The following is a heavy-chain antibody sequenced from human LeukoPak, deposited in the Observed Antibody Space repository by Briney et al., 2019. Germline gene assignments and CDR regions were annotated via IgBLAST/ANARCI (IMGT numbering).Heavy chain of an antibody. CDR3: GRAGMDYYDSSGYYFIDY. J-gene: IGHJ4*02. Sequence: PGGSLRLSCAASGFTFDDYAMHWVRQAPGKGLEWVSGISWNSGSIGYADSVKGRFTISRDNAKNSLYLQMNSLRAEDTAVYYCGRAGMDYYDSSGYYFIDYWGQGTLVTVSS. V-gene: IGHV3-9*01. CDR1: GFTFDDYA. D-gene: IGHD3-22*01. CDR2: ISWNSGSI.